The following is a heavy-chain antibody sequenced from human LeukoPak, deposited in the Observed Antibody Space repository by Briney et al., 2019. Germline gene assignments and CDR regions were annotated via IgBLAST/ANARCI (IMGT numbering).Heavy chain of an antibody. CDR2: INHSGST. V-gene: IGHV4-34*01. CDR1: GGSFSGYY. CDR3: ATSSGSYADVKAFDI. D-gene: IGHD1-26*01. J-gene: IGHJ3*02. Sequence: PSETLSLTSAVYGGSFSGYYWSWIRQPPGKGLEWIGEINHSGSTNYNPSLKSRVTISVDTSKNQFSLKLSSVTAADTAVYYCATSSGSYADVKAFDIWGQGTMVTVSS.